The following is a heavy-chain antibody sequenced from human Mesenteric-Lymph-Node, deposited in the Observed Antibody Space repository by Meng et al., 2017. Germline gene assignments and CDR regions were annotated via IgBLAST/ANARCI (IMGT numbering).Heavy chain of an antibody. V-gene: IGHV3-30*07. D-gene: IGHD3-10*01. Sequence: GESLKISCAASGFTFSNYGLHWVRQAPGKGPEWVAVISHDGNNKYCADSVKGRFSIFRDNSKNTLYLQMNSLRAEDTAVYYCAKDLQGGSGTLDYWGQGTLVTVSS. CDR3: AKDLQGGSGTLDY. CDR2: ISHDGNNK. CDR1: GFTFSNYG. J-gene: IGHJ4*02.